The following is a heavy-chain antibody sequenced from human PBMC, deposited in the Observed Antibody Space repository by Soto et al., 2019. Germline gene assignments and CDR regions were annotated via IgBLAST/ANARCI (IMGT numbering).Heavy chain of an antibody. CDR1: GYIFTNYY. CDR3: ARDITSGDY. J-gene: IGHJ4*02. Sequence: QVQLVQSGAEVKNPGASAKLSCKASGYIFTNYYIHWVRQAPGQGLEWMAIINPHGGSTTYAEQFKGRDTLARDTFTNTVYMELSSLRSEDTSIYYCARDITSGDYWGQGTLVTVSS. D-gene: IGHD1-20*01. CDR2: INPHGGST. V-gene: IGHV1-46*01.